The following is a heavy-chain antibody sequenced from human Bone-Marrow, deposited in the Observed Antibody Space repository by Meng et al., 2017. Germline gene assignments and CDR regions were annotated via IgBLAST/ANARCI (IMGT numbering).Heavy chain of an antibody. CDR1: GISFNAAW. CDR3: ATGAAAADH. V-gene: IGHV3-15*01. D-gene: IGHD6-13*01. CDR2: IKRNSDGGTI. Sequence: VQVVDAGGGLVKPGGSLGLACVASGISFNAAWMSWVRQAPGKGLEWVGRIKRNSDGGTIDYAAPVKGRFTISRDDSKNTFDLQMDSLMTEDTAVYFCATGAAAADHWGQGTLVTVSS. J-gene: IGHJ4*02.